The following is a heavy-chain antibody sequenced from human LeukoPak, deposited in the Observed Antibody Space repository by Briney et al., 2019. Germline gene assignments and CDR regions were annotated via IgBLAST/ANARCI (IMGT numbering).Heavy chain of an antibody. CDR2: IYYSGST. D-gene: IGHD3-22*01. V-gene: IGHV4-59*01. CDR3: AREPNYYDSSGYFDY. Sequence: PSETLSLTCTVTGGSISSYYWSWIRQPPGKGLEWIGYIYYSGSTNYNPSLKSRVTISVDTPKNQFSLKLSSVTAADTAVYYCAREPNYYDSSGYFDYWGQGTLVTVSS. J-gene: IGHJ4*02. CDR1: GGSISSYY.